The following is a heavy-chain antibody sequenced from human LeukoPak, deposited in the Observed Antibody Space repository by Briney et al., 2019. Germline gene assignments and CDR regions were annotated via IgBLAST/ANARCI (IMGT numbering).Heavy chain of an antibody. CDR2: ISAYNGNT. Sequence: ASVKVSCKASGYTFTSYGISWVRQAPGQGLEWMGWISAYNGNTNYAQKLQGRVTMTTDTSTSTAYMELRSLRSDDTAVYYCARAPPSRYCSSTSCYSGGYYYYYVDVWGKGTTVTVSS. V-gene: IGHV1-18*01. CDR3: ARAPPSRYCSSTSCYSGGYYYYYVDV. D-gene: IGHD2-2*01. J-gene: IGHJ6*03. CDR1: GYTFTSYG.